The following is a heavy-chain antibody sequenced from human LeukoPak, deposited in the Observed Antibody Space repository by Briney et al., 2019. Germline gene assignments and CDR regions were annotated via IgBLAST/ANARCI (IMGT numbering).Heavy chain of an antibody. CDR1: GFTFSSYS. CDR2: ISAASWGI. V-gene: IGHV3-48*01. Sequence: GGSLRLSCAASGFTFSSYSMTWVRQAPGKGLEWISHISAASWGIYYADSVKGRFTISRDNSKNTLYLQLNSLRPEDTAVYYCAKDVRPGIVVVPPAVGGFDPWGQGTLVTVSS. J-gene: IGHJ5*02. CDR3: AKDVRPGIVVVPPAVGGFDP. D-gene: IGHD2-2*01.